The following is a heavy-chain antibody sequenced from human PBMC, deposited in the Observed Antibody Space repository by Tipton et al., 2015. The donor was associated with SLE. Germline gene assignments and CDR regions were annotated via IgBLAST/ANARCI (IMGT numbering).Heavy chain of an antibody. V-gene: IGHV4-31*11. CDR1: GGSFSGYY. Sequence: TLSLTCAVYGGSFSGYYWSWIRQHPGKGLEWIGYIYYSGSTYYNPSLKSRVTISVDTSKNQFSLKLSSVTAADTAVYYCAREYRGSSWRGNWYFDLWGRGTLVTVSS. J-gene: IGHJ2*01. D-gene: IGHD6-13*01. CDR2: IYYSGST. CDR3: AREYRGSSWRGNWYFDL.